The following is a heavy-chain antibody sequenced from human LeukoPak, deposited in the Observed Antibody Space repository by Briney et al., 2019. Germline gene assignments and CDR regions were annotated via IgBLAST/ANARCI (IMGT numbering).Heavy chain of an antibody. Sequence: SETLSLTCTVSGGSISSYCWSWIRQPPGKGLEWIGYIYYSGSTNYNPSLKSRVTISVDTSKNQFSLKLSSVTAADTAVYYCASGYDFSYFDYWGQGTLVTVSS. CDR2: IYYSGST. V-gene: IGHV4-59*08. J-gene: IGHJ4*02. CDR1: GGSISSYC. D-gene: IGHD5-12*01. CDR3: ASGYDFSYFDY.